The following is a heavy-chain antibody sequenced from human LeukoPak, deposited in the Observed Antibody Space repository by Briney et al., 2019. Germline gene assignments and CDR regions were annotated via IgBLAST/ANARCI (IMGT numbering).Heavy chain of an antibody. D-gene: IGHD1-26*01. J-gene: IGHJ4*01. V-gene: IGHV3-48*01. CDR2: ISSITSSI. Sequence: GGSLRLSCAASGFTFSRHYMVWVRQAPGKGLEWISQISSITSSIYYADSVKGRFTISRDNAKNSLYLQMNSLRAEDTATYYCARVIVGAGSAFDYWGQRTQVTVSS. CDR3: ARVIVGAGSAFDY. CDR1: GFTFSRHY.